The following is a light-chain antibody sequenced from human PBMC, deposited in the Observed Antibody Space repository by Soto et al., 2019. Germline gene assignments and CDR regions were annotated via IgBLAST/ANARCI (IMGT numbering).Light chain of an antibody. Sequence: DVVLTQSPLSLPVTLGQPASISCRSSESLVYSDGNIYLFWFQQRPGQSPRRLIYKVSNRDSGVPARFSGSGSGTDFALKISRVEAEDVGVYYCMQGTHWPITFGQGTRLEIK. CDR1: ESLVYSDGNIY. CDR2: KVS. J-gene: IGKJ5*01. CDR3: MQGTHWPIT. V-gene: IGKV2-30*01.